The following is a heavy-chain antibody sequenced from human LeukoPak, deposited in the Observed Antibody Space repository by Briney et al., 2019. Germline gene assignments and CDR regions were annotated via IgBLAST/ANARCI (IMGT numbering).Heavy chain of an antibody. CDR3: ARAPGYCSSTSCYTFEDY. Sequence: ASVKVSCKASGYTFTSYYMHWVRQAPGQGLEWMRIINPSGGSTSYAQKFPGRVTMTRDTSTSTVYMELSSLRSEDTAVYYCARAPGYCSSTSCYTFEDYWGQGTLVTVSS. CDR1: GYTFTSYY. J-gene: IGHJ4*02. CDR2: INPSGGST. D-gene: IGHD2-2*02. V-gene: IGHV1-46*01.